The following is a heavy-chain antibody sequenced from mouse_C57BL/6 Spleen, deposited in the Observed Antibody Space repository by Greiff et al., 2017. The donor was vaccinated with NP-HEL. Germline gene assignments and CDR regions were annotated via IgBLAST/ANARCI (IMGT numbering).Heavy chain of an antibody. Sequence: QVQLQQPGAELVRPGTSVKLSCKASGYTFTSYWMHWVKQRPGQGLEWIGVIDPSDSYTNYNQKFKGKATLTVDTSSSTAYMQLSSLTSEDSAVYYWARKGGWLPLGSAMDYWGQGTSVTVSS. CDR3: ARKGGWLPLGSAMDY. V-gene: IGHV1-59*01. J-gene: IGHJ4*01. CDR2: IDPSDSYT. CDR1: GYTFTSYW. D-gene: IGHD2-2*01.